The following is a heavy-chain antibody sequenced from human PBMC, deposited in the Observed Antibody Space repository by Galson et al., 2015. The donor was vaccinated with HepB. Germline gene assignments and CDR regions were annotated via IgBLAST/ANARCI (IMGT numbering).Heavy chain of an antibody. CDR3: ARNPASYDCFSMDV. CDR2: ISSGGTR. J-gene: IGHJ6*02. V-gene: IGHV3-48*01. Sequence: SLRLSCAPSGLTFVSYSMNWVRQAPGKGPEWVAYISSGGTRYYADSVKGRFIISRDNARNSLFLHMNRLRAEDTAVYYCARNPASYDCFSMDVWGQGTPVIVSS. CDR1: GLTFVSYS.